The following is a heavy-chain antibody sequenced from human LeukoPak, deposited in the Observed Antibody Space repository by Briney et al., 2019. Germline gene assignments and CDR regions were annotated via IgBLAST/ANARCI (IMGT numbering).Heavy chain of an antibody. Sequence: PSETLSLTCTVSGGSISSGDYYWSWIRQPPGWILEWIGYIYYRRTTYYNPAVKRLVTISVDTSKHQFSLKLSSVTAADTAVYYCARVRGYSSIRWYFDLWGRGTLVTVSS. J-gene: IGHJ2*01. CDR2: IYYRRTT. CDR3: ARVRGYSSIRWYFDL. V-gene: IGHV4-30-4*01. CDR1: GGSISSGDYY. D-gene: IGHD6-13*01.